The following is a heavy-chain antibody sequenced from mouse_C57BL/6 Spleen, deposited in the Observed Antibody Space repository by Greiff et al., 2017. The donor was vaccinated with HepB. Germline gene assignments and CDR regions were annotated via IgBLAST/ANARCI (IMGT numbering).Heavy chain of an antibody. V-gene: IGHV1-55*01. CDR3: ALISSGYYAMDY. CDR2: IYPGSGST. D-gene: IGHD3-2*02. J-gene: IGHJ4*01. CDR1: GYTFTSYW. Sequence: QVQLQQPGAELVKPGASVKMSCKASGYTFTSYWITWVKQRPGQGLEWIGDIYPGSGSTNYNEKFKGKATLTVYTSSSTAYMQLSSLTSEDSAVSYCALISSGYYAMDYWGQGTSVTVSS.